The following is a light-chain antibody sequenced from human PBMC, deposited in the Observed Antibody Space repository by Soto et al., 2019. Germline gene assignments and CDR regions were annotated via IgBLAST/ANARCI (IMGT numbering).Light chain of an antibody. Sequence: QSALTQPPSASGSPGQSVTISCTGTSSDVGGYNYVSWYQQHPGKAPKLMIYEVSKRPSGVPDRFSGSKSGNTASLTVSGLQAEDEADYYCSSYAGSNNFVLFGGGTKLT. CDR2: EVS. V-gene: IGLV2-8*01. CDR1: SSDVGGYNY. CDR3: SSYAGSNNFVL. J-gene: IGLJ2*01.